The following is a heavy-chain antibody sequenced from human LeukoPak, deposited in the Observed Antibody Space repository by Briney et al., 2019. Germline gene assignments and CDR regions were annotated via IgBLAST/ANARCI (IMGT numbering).Heavy chain of an antibody. Sequence: ASVKVSCKASVYTFTGYYMHWVRQAPGQGLEWMGWINPNSGGTNYAQKFQGRVTMTRDTSISTAYMELSRLRSDDTAVYYCARDRAAAGYFDYWGQGTLVTVSS. CDR1: VYTFTGYY. CDR3: ARDRAAAGYFDY. V-gene: IGHV1-2*02. CDR2: INPNSGGT. D-gene: IGHD6-13*01. J-gene: IGHJ4*02.